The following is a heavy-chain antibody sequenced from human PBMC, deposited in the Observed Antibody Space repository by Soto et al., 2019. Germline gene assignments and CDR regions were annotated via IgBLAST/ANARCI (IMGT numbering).Heavy chain of an antibody. CDR3: AREDDGGDRDYYGLDV. CDR1: GGSISYEYFH. J-gene: IGHJ6*02. D-gene: IGHD2-21*02. V-gene: IGHV4-30-4*08. CDR2: IHYSGSI. Sequence: SETLSLTCTVSGGSISYEYFHWTWIRQSPGKGLEWIGYIHYSGSIIYNPSFKSRVTISVDTSKNQFSLQLSSVAAADTAVYFCAREDDGGDRDYYGLDVWGQGTTVTVSS.